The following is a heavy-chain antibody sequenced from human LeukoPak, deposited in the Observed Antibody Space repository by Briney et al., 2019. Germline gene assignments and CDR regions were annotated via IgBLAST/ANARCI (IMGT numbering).Heavy chain of an antibody. Sequence: GGSLRLSCAASGYTFSTYAMNWVRQAPGKGLEWVSGISGSSASTYYADSVKGRFSISRDNSKNTLYVRMNSLMAEDTAVYYCAVGSYYFDYWGQGTLVTVSS. J-gene: IGHJ4*02. CDR3: AVGSYYFDY. V-gene: IGHV3-23*01. CDR2: ISGSSAST. D-gene: IGHD3-10*01. CDR1: GYTFSTYA.